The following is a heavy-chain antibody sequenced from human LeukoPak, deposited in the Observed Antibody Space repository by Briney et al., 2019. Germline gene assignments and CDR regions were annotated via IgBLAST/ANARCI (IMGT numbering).Heavy chain of an antibody. D-gene: IGHD3-22*01. Sequence: GGSLRLSCAASGFTFSSYGMRWVRQAPGKGLEWVAVIWYDGSNKYYADSVKGRFTISRDNSKNTLYLQMNSLRAEDTAVYYCAKGYYYDSSGLYYFDYWGQGTLVTVSS. J-gene: IGHJ4*02. V-gene: IGHV3-33*06. CDR2: IWYDGSNK. CDR3: AKGYYYDSSGLYYFDY. CDR1: GFTFSSYG.